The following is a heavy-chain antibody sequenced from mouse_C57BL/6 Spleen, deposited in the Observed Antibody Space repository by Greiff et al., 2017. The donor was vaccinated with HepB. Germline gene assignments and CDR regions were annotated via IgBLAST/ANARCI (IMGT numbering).Heavy chain of an antibody. CDR3: AKEGLLSNYFDY. V-gene: IGHV1-76*01. Sequence: QVQLQQSGAELVRPGASVKLSCKASGYTFTDYYINWVKQRPGQGLEWIARIYPGSGNTYYNEKLKGKATLTAEKSSSTAYMQLSSLTSDDSAVYFCAKEGLLSNYFDYWGQGTTLTVSS. D-gene: IGHD2-1*01. CDR2: IYPGSGNT. J-gene: IGHJ2*01. CDR1: GYTFTDYY.